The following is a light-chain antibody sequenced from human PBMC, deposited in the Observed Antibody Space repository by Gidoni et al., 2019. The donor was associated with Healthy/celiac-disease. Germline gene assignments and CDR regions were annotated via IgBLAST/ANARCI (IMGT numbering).Light chain of an antibody. V-gene: IGKV1-5*03. Sequence: IQMTQSPYTLSSSVGDRATITCRASQSISSWLAWYQQKPWKAPKLLIYKTSSLESGVPSRFSGSGSGTEFTLTISSLQPDDFATYYCQQYNSYSLYTFGQGTKLEIK. CDR2: KTS. CDR3: QQYNSYSLYT. CDR1: QSISSW. J-gene: IGKJ2*01.